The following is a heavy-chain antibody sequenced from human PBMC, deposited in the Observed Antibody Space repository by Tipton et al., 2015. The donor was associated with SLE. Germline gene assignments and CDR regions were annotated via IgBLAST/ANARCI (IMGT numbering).Heavy chain of an antibody. CDR1: GGSISSGSYY. V-gene: IGHV4-61*09. D-gene: IGHD4-11*01. CDR2: IYTSGST. CDR3: ARDHDYSNASDI. Sequence: TLSLTCTVSGGSISSGSYYWSWIRRPAGKGLEWIGHIYTSGSTNYNPALQSRVTISVDTSKNQFSLKLSSVTAADTAVYYCARDHDYSNASDIWGQGTMVTVSS. J-gene: IGHJ3*02.